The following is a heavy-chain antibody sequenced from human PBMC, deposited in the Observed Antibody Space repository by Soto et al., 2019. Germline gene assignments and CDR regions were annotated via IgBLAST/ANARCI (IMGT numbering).Heavy chain of an antibody. CDR2: INSDGSST. D-gene: IGHD1-26*01. V-gene: IGHV3-74*01. CDR3: VTGWADY. J-gene: IGHJ4*02. Sequence: EVQLVESGGGLVQPGGSLRLSCVVSEFTFSSSWMHCVRQGPGKGLVWVSRINSDGSSTNYADSVKGRFTTSRDNAKNMLYLQMNSLRDDDAALYYCVTGWADYWGQGTLVTVSS. CDR1: EFTFSSSW.